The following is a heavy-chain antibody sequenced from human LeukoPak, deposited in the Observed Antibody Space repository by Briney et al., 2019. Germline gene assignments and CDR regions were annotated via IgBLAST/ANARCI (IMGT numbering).Heavy chain of an antibody. CDR1: GFTFSSYS. Sequence: GGSLRLSCAASGFTFSSYSMNWVRQAPGKGLEWVSSISSSSSYIYYADSVKGRFTISRDNSKNTLYLQMNSLRAEDTAVYYCAKNENYYDSSGTAFDIWGQGTMVSVSS. J-gene: IGHJ3*02. V-gene: IGHV3-21*01. D-gene: IGHD3-22*01. CDR2: ISSSSSYI. CDR3: AKNENYYDSSGTAFDI.